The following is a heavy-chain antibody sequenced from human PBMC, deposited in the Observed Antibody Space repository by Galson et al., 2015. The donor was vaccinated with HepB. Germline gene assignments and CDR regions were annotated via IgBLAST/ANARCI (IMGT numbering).Heavy chain of an antibody. CDR2: ISWNSGSI. V-gene: IGHV3-9*01. CDR3: AKDMGPSGGSAYDI. CDR1: GFTLDYYA. Sequence: SLRLSCAASGFTLDYYAMHWVRQVPGKGLEWVSGISWNSGSIAYADSVKGRFTISRDNAKNSLYMQMNSLRAEDTALYYCAKDMGPSGGSAYDIWGQGTMVIVSS. J-gene: IGHJ3*02. D-gene: IGHD3-16*01.